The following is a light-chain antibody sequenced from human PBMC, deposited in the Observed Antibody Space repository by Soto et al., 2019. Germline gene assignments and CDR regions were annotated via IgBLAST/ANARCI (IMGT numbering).Light chain of an antibody. CDR2: GAS. CDR3: QQYHNWPPQYT. CDR1: QTVASN. V-gene: IGKV3-15*01. J-gene: IGKJ2*01. Sequence: EIVMTQSPATLSVSPGERATLACRASQTVASNVAWYQHKPGQAPRLLIHGASTRATGVPARFSGTGSGTECTLTISSLQSDDFAVYYCQQYHNWPPQYTFGQGTKLQIK.